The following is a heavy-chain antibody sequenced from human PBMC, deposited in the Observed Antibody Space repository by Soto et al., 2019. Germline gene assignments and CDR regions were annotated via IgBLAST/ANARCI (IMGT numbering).Heavy chain of an antibody. V-gene: IGHV1-18*01. CDR3: ARVRYSSSWYDNWFDP. CDR2: ISAYNGNT. Sequence: ASVKVSCKASGYTFTSYGISWVRQAPGQGLEWMGWISAYNGNTNYAQKLQGRVTMTTDTSTSTAYMELRSLRSDDTAVYYCARVRYSSSWYDNWFDPWGQGTLVTVSS. J-gene: IGHJ5*02. CDR1: GYTFTSYG. D-gene: IGHD6-13*01.